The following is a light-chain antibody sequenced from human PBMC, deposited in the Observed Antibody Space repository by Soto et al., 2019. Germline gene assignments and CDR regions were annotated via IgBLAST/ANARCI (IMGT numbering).Light chain of an antibody. J-gene: IGKJ1*01. CDR3: QQYSTYWT. CDR1: QSISTW. Sequence: DIQLTQYHSTLSASVGDRVTITCRASQSISTWLAWYQQKPGKAPKLLIYDASSLESGVPSRFSGSQSGTEFTLTISSLQPDDLATYYCQQYSTYWTFGQGTNVDIK. CDR2: DAS. V-gene: IGKV1-5*01.